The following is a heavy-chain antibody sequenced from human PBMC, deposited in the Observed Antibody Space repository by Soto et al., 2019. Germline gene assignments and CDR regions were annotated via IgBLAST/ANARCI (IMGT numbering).Heavy chain of an antibody. V-gene: IGHV1-8*01. Sequence: QAQLVQSGAEVRKHGASVKVSCKASGYSFTTYDINWVRQAPGQGLEWMGWMDPKNGNTDYAQKFQGRISMTSNTSIRTAYMELSGLRSEDTAVYYCARGRGWRDYWGQGTLVTVSS. CDR1: GYSFTTYD. D-gene: IGHD6-19*01. J-gene: IGHJ4*02. CDR2: MDPKNGNT. CDR3: ARGRGWRDY.